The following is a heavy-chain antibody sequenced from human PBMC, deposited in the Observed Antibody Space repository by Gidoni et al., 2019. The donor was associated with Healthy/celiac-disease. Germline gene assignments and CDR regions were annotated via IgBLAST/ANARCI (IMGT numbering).Heavy chain of an antibody. CDR1: GYTFTNYA. CDR3: ARGWSGGLIDQ. CDR2: INAGNGNT. V-gene: IGHV1-3*01. D-gene: IGHD3-3*01. J-gene: IGHJ4*02. Sequence: QVQLVQSGAEVKKPGASVKVSCKASGYTFTNYAIPWGRQAPGQRLEWMGWINAGNGNTKYSQKFQGRVTITWDTSASTAYMELSSLRSEDTAVYYCARGWSGGLIDQWGQGTLVTVSS.